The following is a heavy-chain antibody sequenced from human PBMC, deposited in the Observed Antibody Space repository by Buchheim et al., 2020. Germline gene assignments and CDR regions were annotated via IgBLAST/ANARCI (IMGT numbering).Heavy chain of an antibody. CDR1: GGSISGSSYY. Sequence: QLQLQESGPGLVKPSETLSLTCPVSGGSISGSSYYWAWVRQSPGKGLEWIGSVYHSGFTYYNPPLKSRVTISVDTSKNLFSLRLTSVTAADTAVYYCARFKWYFDIWGRGTL. CDR2: VYHSGFT. J-gene: IGHJ2*01. CDR3: ARFKWYFDI. V-gene: IGHV4-39*01.